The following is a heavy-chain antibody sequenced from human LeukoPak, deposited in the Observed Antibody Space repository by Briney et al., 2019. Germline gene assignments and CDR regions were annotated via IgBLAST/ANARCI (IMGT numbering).Heavy chain of an antibody. J-gene: IGHJ3*02. CDR2: ISYDGSNK. Sequence: GGSLRLSCAASGFTFSSYAMHWVRQAPGKGLEWVAVISYDGSNKYYADSVKGRFTISRDNSKNTLYLQMSSLRAEDTAVYYCARDHLFAFDIWGQGTMVTVSS. CDR1: GFTFSSYA. V-gene: IGHV3-30-3*01. CDR3: ARDHLFAFDI.